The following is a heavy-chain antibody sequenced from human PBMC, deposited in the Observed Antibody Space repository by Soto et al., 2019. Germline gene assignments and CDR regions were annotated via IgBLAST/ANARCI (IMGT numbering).Heavy chain of an antibody. J-gene: IGHJ5*02. CDR3: ARSAYHWFDP. CDR2: MNPNGGTT. V-gene: IGHV1-8*01. Sequence: ASVKVSCKASGYTFTSYDINWVRQATGQGLAWMGWMNPNGGTTSSAQKFQGRVTMTGNTSISTAYMELSSLRSEVTAVSYCARSAYHWFDPWGQGTLVTVSS. CDR1: GYTFTSYD. D-gene: IGHD2-2*02.